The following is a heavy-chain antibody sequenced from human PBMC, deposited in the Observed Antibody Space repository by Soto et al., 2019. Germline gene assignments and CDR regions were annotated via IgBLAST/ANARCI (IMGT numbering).Heavy chain of an antibody. CDR3: AKDQVYGGNSESGWFDP. Sequence: GGSLRLSCAASGFTFSSYAMSWVRQAPGKGLEWVSAISGSGGSTYYADSVKGRFTISRDNSKNTLYLQMNSLRAEDTAVYYCAKDQVYGGNSESGWFDPWGQGTLVTVSS. D-gene: IGHD4-17*01. V-gene: IGHV3-23*01. J-gene: IGHJ5*02. CDR2: ISGSGGST. CDR1: GFTFSSYA.